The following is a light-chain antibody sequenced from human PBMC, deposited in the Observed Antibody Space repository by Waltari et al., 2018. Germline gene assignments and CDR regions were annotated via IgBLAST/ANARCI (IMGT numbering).Light chain of an antibody. CDR2: DVS. J-gene: IGLJ2*01. V-gene: IGLV2-14*01. CDR1: SNDVGGYNS. CDR3: SSQSSNDVVL. Sequence: QSALTQPASVSGSPGQSVTIFCAGTSNDVGGYNSVSWYQEYPGQAPRVIIYDVSDRPSGVSDRFSGPKSGNTASLTISGLQAEDEADYYCSSQSSNDVVLFGRGTKLTVL.